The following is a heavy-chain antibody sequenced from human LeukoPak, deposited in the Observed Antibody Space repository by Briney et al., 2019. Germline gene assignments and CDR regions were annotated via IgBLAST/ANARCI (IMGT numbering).Heavy chain of an antibody. CDR3: ARDPGYCSGGSCYSWFDP. CDR1: GGTFSSYA. Sequence: ASGKVSCKASGGTFSSYAISWVRQAPGQGLEWMGWISTYNGNTNYAQKLQGRVTMTRDMSTSTVYMELSSLRSEDTAVYYCARDPGYCSGGSCYSWFDPWGQGTLVTVSS. J-gene: IGHJ5*02. V-gene: IGHV1-18*01. D-gene: IGHD2-15*01. CDR2: ISTYNGNT.